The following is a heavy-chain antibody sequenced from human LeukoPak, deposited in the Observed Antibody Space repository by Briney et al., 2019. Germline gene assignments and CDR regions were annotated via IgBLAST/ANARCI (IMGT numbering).Heavy chain of an antibody. J-gene: IGHJ4*02. D-gene: IGHD3-22*01. CDR2: ISVRSNYI. V-gene: IGHV3-21*01. CDR3: VRLRRNSDTSGFYYYYDF. CDR1: GYTFSSYS. Sequence: GGSLRLSCAASGYTFSSYSISWVRQAPGKGLEWVSSISVRSNYIYYADPVRGRFRISRDDARDSLYLQMNSLRAEDTAVYYCVRLRRNSDTSGFYYYYDFWGQGTLVTVSS.